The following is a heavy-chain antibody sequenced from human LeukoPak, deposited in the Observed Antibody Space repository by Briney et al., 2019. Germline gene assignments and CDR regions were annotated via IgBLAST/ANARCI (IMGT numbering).Heavy chain of an antibody. V-gene: IGHV3-23*01. CDR3: AKTTFRYSSGRSPGWRVDY. J-gene: IGHJ4*02. CDR1: GFTFNIHS. CDR2: IIVSVGSS. Sequence: GGSLTLSCAASGFTFNIHSTYWVRHAPRKGLEWVSCIIVSVGSSYYAESVRGRFTISRDNSKNTVYLQMNSLRDEDTAVYYCAKTTFRYSSGRSPGWRVDYWGQGTVVTVSS. D-gene: IGHD6-19*01.